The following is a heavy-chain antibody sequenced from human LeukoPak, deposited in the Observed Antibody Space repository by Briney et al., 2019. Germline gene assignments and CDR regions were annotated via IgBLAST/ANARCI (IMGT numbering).Heavy chain of an antibody. Sequence: GGSLRLSCAASGFTFSSYAMHWVRQAPGKGLEYVSAISSNGGSTYYANSVKGRFTISRDSSKNTLYLQMGSLRAGDMAVYYCARVALNGDFDYWGQGTLVTVSS. CDR1: GFTFSSYA. V-gene: IGHV3-64*01. CDR2: ISSNGGST. J-gene: IGHJ4*02. CDR3: ARVALNGDFDY. D-gene: IGHD7-27*01.